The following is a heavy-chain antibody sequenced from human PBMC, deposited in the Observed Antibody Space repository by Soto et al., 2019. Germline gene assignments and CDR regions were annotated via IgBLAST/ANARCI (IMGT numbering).Heavy chain of an antibody. CDR2: IKQDGSEK. CDR1: GFTFSSYW. D-gene: IGHD3-10*01. CDR3: ARDEGYGSGSYIDY. Sequence: GGSLRLSCAASGFTFSSYWMSWVRQAPGKGLEWVANIKQDGSEKYYVDSVKGRFTISRDNAKNSLYLQMNSLRAEDTAVYYCARDEGYGSGSYIDYWGQGTLVTVSS. V-gene: IGHV3-7*01. J-gene: IGHJ4*02.